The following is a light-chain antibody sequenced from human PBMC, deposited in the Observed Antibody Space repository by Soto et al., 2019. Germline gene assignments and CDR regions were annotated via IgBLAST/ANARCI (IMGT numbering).Light chain of an antibody. V-gene: IGKV1-5*03. CDR1: QSISTW. CDR2: KAS. CDR3: QQYDSYPYT. J-gene: IGKJ2*01. Sequence: DIQMTQSPSTLSASVGDRVTITCRARQSISTWLAWYQQKPGKAPKLAIYKASSLESGVPSRFSGSGSGTEFTLTISSLQPDDCATYYCQQYDSYPYTFGQGTKLEIK.